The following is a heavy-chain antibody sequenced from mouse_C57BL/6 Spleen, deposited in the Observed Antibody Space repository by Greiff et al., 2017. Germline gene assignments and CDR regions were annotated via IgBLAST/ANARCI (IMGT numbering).Heavy chain of an antibody. CDR3: ARQDYYYGSSYWYFDV. D-gene: IGHD1-1*01. Sequence: QVQLQQSGAELVKPGASVKISCKASGYAFSSYWMNWVKQRPGKGLEWIGQIYPGDGDTNYNGKFKGKATLTADKSSSTAYMQLSSLTSADSAVYFCARQDYYYGSSYWYFDVWGTGTTVTVAS. CDR1: GYAFSSYW. J-gene: IGHJ1*03. CDR2: IYPGDGDT. V-gene: IGHV1-80*01.